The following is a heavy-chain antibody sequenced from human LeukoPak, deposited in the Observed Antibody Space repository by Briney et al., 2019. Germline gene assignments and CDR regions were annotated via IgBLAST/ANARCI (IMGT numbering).Heavy chain of an antibody. J-gene: IGHJ4*02. CDR2: ISSSSSYI. V-gene: IGHV3-21*01. D-gene: IGHD1-7*01. CDR3: ARDGGSITGTTGLFDY. CDR1: GFTFSSYS. Sequence: PGGSLRLSCAASGFTFSSYSMNWVRQAPGKGLEWGPSISSSSSYIYYADSLKGRFTISRDNAKNSLYLQMNSLRAEDTAVYYCARDGGSITGTTGLFDYWGQGTLVTVSS.